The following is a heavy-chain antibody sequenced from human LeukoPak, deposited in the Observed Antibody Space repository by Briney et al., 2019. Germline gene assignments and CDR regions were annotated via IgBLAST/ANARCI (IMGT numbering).Heavy chain of an antibody. CDR1: GGTFSSYA. Sequence: SVKVSCKASGGTFSSYAISWVRQAPGQGLEWMGRIIPILGIANYAQKFQGRVTITADKSTSTAYMELSSLRSEDTAVYYCARDLYYGSGSYYYYGMDVWGQGTTVTVSS. CDR2: IIPILGIA. V-gene: IGHV1-69*04. CDR3: ARDLYYGSGSYYYYGMDV. D-gene: IGHD3-10*01. J-gene: IGHJ6*02.